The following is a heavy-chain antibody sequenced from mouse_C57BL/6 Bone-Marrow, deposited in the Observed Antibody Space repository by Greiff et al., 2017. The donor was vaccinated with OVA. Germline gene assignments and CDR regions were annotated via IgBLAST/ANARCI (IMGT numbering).Heavy chain of an antibody. Sequence: QVQLQQPGAELVKPGASVKLSCKASGYTFTSYWMQWVKQRPGQGLEWIGEIDPSDSYTNYNQKFKGKATLTVDTSSSTAYMQLSSLTSEDSAVYYCARWHYGSSYDAMDYWGQGTSVTVSS. J-gene: IGHJ4*01. CDR1: GYTFTSYW. D-gene: IGHD1-1*01. CDR3: ARWHYGSSYDAMDY. V-gene: IGHV1-50*01. CDR2: IDPSDSYT.